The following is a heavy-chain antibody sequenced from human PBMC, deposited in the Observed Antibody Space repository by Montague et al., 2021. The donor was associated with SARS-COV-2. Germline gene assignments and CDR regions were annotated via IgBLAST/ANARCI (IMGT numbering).Heavy chain of an antibody. V-gene: IGHV6-1*01. J-gene: IGHJ4*02. Sequence: CAISGDSVSSNSVAWNWIRQSPSRGLEWLGRTNYRSKWHYDYAVSVKSRILIIPNTSENQFSLHLNSVTPEDTAVYYCARRESMVRGVIITFSSPFDYWGQGTLVTVSS. CDR3: ARRESMVRGVIITFSSPFDY. CDR1: GDSVSSNSVA. CDR2: TNYRSKWHY. D-gene: IGHD3-10*01.